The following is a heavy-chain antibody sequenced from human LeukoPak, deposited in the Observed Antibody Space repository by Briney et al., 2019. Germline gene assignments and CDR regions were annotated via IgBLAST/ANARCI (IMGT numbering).Heavy chain of an antibody. CDR2: IYSGGST. CDR3: ARDRSDHAFDI. D-gene: IGHD1-26*01. J-gene: IGHJ3*02. Sequence: GGSLRLSCAASGFTVSSNYMSWVRQAPGKGLEWVSVIYSGGSTCYADSVKGRFTISRDNSKNTLYLQMNSLRAEDTAVYYCARDRSDHAFDIWGQGTMVTVSS. CDR1: GFTVSSNY. V-gene: IGHV3-53*01.